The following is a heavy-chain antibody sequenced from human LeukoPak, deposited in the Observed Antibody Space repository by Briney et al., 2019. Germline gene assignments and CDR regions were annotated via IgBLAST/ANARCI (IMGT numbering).Heavy chain of an antibody. CDR1: GGSISTYH. V-gene: IGHV4-59*08. J-gene: IGHJ4*02. CDR3: ARFGYNYGWTHFDY. D-gene: IGHD5-18*01. Sequence: KPSETLSLTCTVSGGSISTYHGGWIRQPPGKGLEWIGYIYSSGSTNYNPSLMSRVTISLDTSKNQFSLKLISVTAADTAVYYCARFGYNYGWTHFDYEGQGTVVTVSS. CDR2: IYSSGST.